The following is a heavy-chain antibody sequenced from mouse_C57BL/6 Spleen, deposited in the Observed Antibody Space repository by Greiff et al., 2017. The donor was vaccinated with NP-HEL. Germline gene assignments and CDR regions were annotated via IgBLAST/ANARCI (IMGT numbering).Heavy chain of an antibody. CDR1: GYTFTSYW. D-gene: IGHD1-1*02. Sequence: QVQLQQPGAELVRPGTSVKLSCKASGYTFTSYWMHWVKQRPGQGLEWIGVIDPSDSYTNYNQKFKGKATLTVDTSSSTAYMQLSSLTSEDSAVYYCARSEVGYWGQGTTLTVSS. V-gene: IGHV1-59*01. J-gene: IGHJ2*01. CDR3: ARSEVGY. CDR2: IDPSDSYT.